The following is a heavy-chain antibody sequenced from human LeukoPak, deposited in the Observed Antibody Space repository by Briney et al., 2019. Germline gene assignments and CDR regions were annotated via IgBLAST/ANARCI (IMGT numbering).Heavy chain of an antibody. D-gene: IGHD4-11*01. J-gene: IGHJ5*02. Sequence: GESLKISCKGSGYSFTSYWIGWVRQMPGKGLEWMGIIYPGDSDTRYSPSFQGQVIISADKSISTAYLQVNSLKTAHSSMYNCANFTSNWNCFDPWGQRTMVTVSS. V-gene: IGHV5-51*01. CDR1: GYSFTSYW. CDR3: ANFTSNWNCFDP. CDR2: IYPGDSDT.